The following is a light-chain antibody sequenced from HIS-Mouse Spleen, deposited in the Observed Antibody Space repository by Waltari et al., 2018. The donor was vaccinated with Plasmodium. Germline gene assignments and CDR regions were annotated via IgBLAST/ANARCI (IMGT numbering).Light chain of an antibody. Sequence: SYELTQPPSVSVSPGQTARITCSGDALPKKYAYWYQQKSGQATVLVIYEDNKRPSGIHERFSGASSGTMATLTIRGAQVEDEADYYCYSTDSSGNHRVFGGGTKLTVL. CDR1: ALPKKY. CDR3: YSTDSSGNHRV. CDR2: EDN. V-gene: IGLV3-10*01. J-gene: IGLJ3*02.